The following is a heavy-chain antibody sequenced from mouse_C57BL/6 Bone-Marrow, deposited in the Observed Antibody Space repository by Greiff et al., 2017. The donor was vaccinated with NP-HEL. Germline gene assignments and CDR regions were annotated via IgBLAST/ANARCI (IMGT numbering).Heavy chain of an antibody. J-gene: IGHJ4*01. CDR2: ISSGGSYT. CDR3: ARPYYARTFYAMDY. Sequence: EVQGVESGGDLVKPGGSLKLSCAASGFTFSSYGMSWVRQTPAKRLEWVATISSGGSYTYYPDRVKGRFTISRDNAKNTLYLQMSSLKSEDTAMYYCARPYYARTFYAMDYWGQGTSVTVSS. CDR1: GFTFSSYG. V-gene: IGHV5-6*01. D-gene: IGHD5-1*01.